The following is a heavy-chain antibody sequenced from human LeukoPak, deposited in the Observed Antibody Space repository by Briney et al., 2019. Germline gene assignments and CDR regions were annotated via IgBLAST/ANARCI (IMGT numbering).Heavy chain of an antibody. V-gene: IGHV3-23*01. J-gene: IGHJ4*02. D-gene: IGHD1-14*01. Sequence: PGGSLRLSCAASGFAFSNYAMTWVRQAPGKGLEWVSVISGSGGSTYYVDSVKGRFTISRDNSKNTPYLQLNSLRAEDTAVYYCAKARIPAGNHFDYWGQGTLVTVST. CDR2: ISGSGGST. CDR1: GFAFSNYA. CDR3: AKARIPAGNHFDY.